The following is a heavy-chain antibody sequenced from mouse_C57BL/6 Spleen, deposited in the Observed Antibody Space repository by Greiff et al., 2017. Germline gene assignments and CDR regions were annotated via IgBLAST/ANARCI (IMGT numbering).Heavy chain of an antibody. CDR1: GFNIKNYY. V-gene: IGHV14-1*01. CDR2: IDPEDGDT. Sequence: VQLQQSGAELVRPGASVKLSCTASGFNIKNYYMHWVKQRPEQGLEWIGRIDPEDGDTEYAPKFKGKATMTADTSSTTAYLQLSSLTSEDTAVYYSTTDGYYDYWGQGTTLTVSS. CDR3: TTDGYYDY. D-gene: IGHD2-3*01. J-gene: IGHJ2*01.